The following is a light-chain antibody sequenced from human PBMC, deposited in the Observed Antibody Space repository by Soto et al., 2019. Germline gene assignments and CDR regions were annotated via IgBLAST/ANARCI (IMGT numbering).Light chain of an antibody. Sequence: LVLTQSPGILSLSPGDTATLSCRASQSVSSSYLDWYQQKPGQAPRLLIYGASSRATGIPDRFSGSGSGTDFTLTISRLEPEDCAVYYCQQYGSSITFGQGTRLAIK. CDR1: QSVSSSY. V-gene: IGKV3-20*01. CDR2: GAS. CDR3: QQYGSSIT. J-gene: IGKJ5*01.